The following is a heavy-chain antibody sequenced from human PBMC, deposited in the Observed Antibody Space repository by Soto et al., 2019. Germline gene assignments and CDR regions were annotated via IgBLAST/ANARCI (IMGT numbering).Heavy chain of an antibody. CDR2: IYADVRST. CDR3: ARGSIAVAPFDS. V-gene: IGHV3-74*01. CDR1: GFSFSSYW. D-gene: IGHD6-19*01. J-gene: IGHJ4*02. Sequence: EVQLVESGGGLVQPGGSLRLSCAASGFSFSSYWMHWVRQAPGKGLVWVSRIYADVRSTTYADSVKGRFSISRDNAKNMVYLQMNSLRAEDTAVYYCARGSIAVAPFDSWGQGTLVTASS.